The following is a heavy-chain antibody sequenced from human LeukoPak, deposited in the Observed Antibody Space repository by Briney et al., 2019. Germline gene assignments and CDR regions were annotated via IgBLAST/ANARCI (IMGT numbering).Heavy chain of an antibody. CDR3: ARDMSSDWYPADC. Sequence: GGSERLSCAASGFSFIDYYMTWIRRAPGKGLEWLSYISSSSSYTNYAVSVKGQFTISRDNTKNSLYLQMNSLRAEDTAVYYCARDMSSDWYPADCWGQGALVSV. D-gene: IGHD6-19*01. J-gene: IGHJ1*01. V-gene: IGHV3-11*05. CDR2: ISSSSSYT. CDR1: GFSFIDYY.